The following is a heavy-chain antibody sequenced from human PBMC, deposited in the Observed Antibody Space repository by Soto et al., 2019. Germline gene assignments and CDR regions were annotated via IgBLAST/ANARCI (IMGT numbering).Heavy chain of an antibody. CDR3: ARDQEIFGVVMDY. CDR1: GYTFTSYD. CDR2: INAGNGNT. D-gene: IGHD3-3*01. Sequence: ASVKVSCKASGYTFTSYDINWVRQATGQRLEWMGWINAGNGNTKYSQKFQGRVTITRDTSASTAYMELSSLRSEDTAVYYCARDQEIFGVVMDYWGQGTLVTVSS. V-gene: IGHV1-3*01. J-gene: IGHJ4*02.